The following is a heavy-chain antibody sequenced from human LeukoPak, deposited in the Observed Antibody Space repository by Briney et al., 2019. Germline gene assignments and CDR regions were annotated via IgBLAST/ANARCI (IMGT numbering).Heavy chain of an antibody. V-gene: IGHV1-69*13. D-gene: IGHD5-12*01. CDR1: GGTFSSYA. CDR3: ARGYDYSWAEYYYYGMDV. CDR2: IIPIFGTA. J-gene: IGHJ6*02. Sequence: GASVKVSCTASGGTFSSYAISWVRQAPGQGLEWMGGIIPIFGTANYAQKFQGRVTITADESTSIAYMELSSLRSEDTAVYYCARGYDYSWAEYYYYGMDVWGQGTTVTVSS.